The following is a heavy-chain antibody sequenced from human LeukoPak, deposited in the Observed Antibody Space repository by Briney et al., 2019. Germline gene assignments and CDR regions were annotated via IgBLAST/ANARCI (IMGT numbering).Heavy chain of an antibody. D-gene: IGHD3-16*01. CDR2: IYTSGST. J-gene: IGHJ4*02. CDR3: ARNRESYWVPELDY. Sequence: PSETLSLTCTVSGGSISSYYWSWIRQPAGKGLEWIGRIYTSGSTNYNPSLKSRVTMSVDTSKNQFSLKLSSVTAADTAVYYCARNRESYWVPELDYWGQGTLVTVSS. CDR1: GGSISSYY. V-gene: IGHV4-4*07.